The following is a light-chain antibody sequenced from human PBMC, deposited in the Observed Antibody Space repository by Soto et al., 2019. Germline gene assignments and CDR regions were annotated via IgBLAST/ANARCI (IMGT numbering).Light chain of an antibody. CDR1: QSISSW. Sequence: DIQMTQSPSTLSASVGDRVTITCRASQSISSWLAWYQHKPGKAPKLLIYKASTLDDGVPSRFSGSGSGTEFTLTFSSLQPDDFATYYCQQYNTYSRTFGQGTKVEIK. CDR2: KAS. CDR3: QQYNTYSRT. J-gene: IGKJ1*01. V-gene: IGKV1-5*03.